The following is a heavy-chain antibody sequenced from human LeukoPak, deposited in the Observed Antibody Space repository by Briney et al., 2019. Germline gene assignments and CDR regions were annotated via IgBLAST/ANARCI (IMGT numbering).Heavy chain of an antibody. Sequence: SETLSLTCTVSGGSISSYYWSWIRQPPGKGLEWIGYISYSGSTNYNPSLKSRVTISVDTSKNQFSLKLSSVTAADTAVYYCARTNTVAGPHYWGQGTLVTVSS. CDR1: GGSISSYY. CDR3: ARTNTVAGPHY. CDR2: ISYSGST. V-gene: IGHV4-59*08. J-gene: IGHJ4*02. D-gene: IGHD6-19*01.